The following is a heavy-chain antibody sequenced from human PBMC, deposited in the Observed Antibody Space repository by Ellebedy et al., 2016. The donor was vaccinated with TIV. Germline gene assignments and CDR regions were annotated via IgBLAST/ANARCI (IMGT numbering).Heavy chain of an antibody. D-gene: IGHD2-2*03. CDR3: ARDLMIWIFDY. Sequence: GESLKISCAASGFTFSSYGMHWVRQAPGKGLEWVAVISYDGSNKYYADSVKGRFTISRDNAKNSLYLQMNSLRAEDTAVYYCARDLMIWIFDYWGQGTLVTVSS. V-gene: IGHV3-30*03. CDR2: ISYDGSNK. J-gene: IGHJ4*02. CDR1: GFTFSSYG.